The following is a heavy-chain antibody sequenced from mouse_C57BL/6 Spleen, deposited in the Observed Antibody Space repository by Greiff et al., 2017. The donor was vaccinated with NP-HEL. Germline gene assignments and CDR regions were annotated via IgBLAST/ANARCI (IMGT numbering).Heavy chain of an antibody. Sequence: QVQLQQSGAELVRPGTSVKVSCKASGYAFTNYLIEWVKQRPGQGLEWIGVINPGSGGTNYNEKFKGKATLTADKSSSTAYMQLSSLTSEDSAVYFCARFTAQGRGGYFDYWGQGTTLTVSS. CDR2: INPGSGGT. CDR3: ARFTAQGRGGYFDY. CDR1: GYAFTNYL. J-gene: IGHJ2*01. V-gene: IGHV1-54*01. D-gene: IGHD3-2*02.